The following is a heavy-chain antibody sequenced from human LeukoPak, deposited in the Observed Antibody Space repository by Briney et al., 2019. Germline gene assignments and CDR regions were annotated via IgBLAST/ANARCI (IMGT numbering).Heavy chain of an antibody. V-gene: IGHV2-5*02. CDR3: AHSRQDIVVVVAATRGHDAFDI. Sequence: ESGRTLVKPTQTVTLTCTFSGFSLSTSGVGVGWIRQPPGKALEWLALIYWDDDKRYSPSLKSRLTITKDTSKNQVVLTMTNMDPVDTATYYCAHSRQDIVVVVAATRGHDAFDIWGQGTMVTVSS. D-gene: IGHD2-15*01. CDR1: GFSLSTSGVG. J-gene: IGHJ3*02. CDR2: IYWDDDK.